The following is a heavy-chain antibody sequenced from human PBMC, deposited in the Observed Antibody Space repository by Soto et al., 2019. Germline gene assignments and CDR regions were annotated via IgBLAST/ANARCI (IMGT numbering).Heavy chain of an antibody. J-gene: IGHJ5*02. CDR3: ARGVAAAAPFDP. D-gene: IGHD6-13*01. Sequence: AXVKVSCKASGYTFTSYCTSWVLQAPGQGLEWMGCISAYNGNTNYAQKLQGRVTMTTDTSTNTAYMELRSLRSDDTAVYYCARGVAAAAPFDPWGQGTLVTVSS. V-gene: IGHV1-18*01. CDR2: ISAYNGNT. CDR1: GYTFTSYC.